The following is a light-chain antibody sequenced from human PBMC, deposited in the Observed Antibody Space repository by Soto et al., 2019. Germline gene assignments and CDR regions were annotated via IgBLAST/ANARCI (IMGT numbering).Light chain of an antibody. CDR1: SSNIGNHY. V-gene: IGLV1-51*01. Sequence: QSVLTQPPSMSAAPGQTVTISCSGGSSNIGNHYVSWYQQVPGTAPKLLIYDNDKRPSGIPDRFSGSKSGTSATLAITGLQRGEGGDYYCGTGNTSLRTGWFFGGGTKRPVL. CDR2: DND. CDR3: GTGNTSLRTGWF. J-gene: IGLJ2*01.